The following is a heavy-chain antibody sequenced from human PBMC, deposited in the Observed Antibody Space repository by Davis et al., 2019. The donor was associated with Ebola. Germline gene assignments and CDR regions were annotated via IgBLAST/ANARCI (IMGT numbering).Heavy chain of an antibody. D-gene: IGHD1-26*01. CDR3: AKDSRWELHGLFDY. V-gene: IGHV3-9*01. Sequence: SLKISCSASGFTFSNYAMHWVRQAPGKGLEWVSGISWNSGSIGYADSVKGRFTISRDNAKNSLYLQMNSLRAEDTALYYCAKDSRWELHGLFDYWGQGTLVTVSS. CDR2: ISWNSGSI. CDR1: GFTFSNYA. J-gene: IGHJ4*02.